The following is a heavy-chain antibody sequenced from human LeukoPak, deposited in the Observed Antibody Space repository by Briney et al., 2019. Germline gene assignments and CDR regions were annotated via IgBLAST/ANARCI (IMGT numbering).Heavy chain of an antibody. V-gene: IGHV1-18*01. CDR1: GYTFTSYG. Sequence: ASVKVSCKASGYTFTSYGISWVRQAPRQGLEWMGWISAYNGNTNYAQKLQGRVTMTTDTSTSTAYMELRSLRSDDTAVYYCARETLHYYDSSGYYYFDYWGQGTLVTVSS. CDR2: ISAYNGNT. CDR3: ARETLHYYDSSGYYYFDY. D-gene: IGHD3-22*01. J-gene: IGHJ4*02.